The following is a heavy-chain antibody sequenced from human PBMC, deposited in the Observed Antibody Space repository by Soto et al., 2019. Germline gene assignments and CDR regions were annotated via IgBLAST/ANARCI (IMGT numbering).Heavy chain of an antibody. D-gene: IGHD2-2*01. CDR2: IDPSDSYT. CDR1: GYSFTSYW. J-gene: IGHJ5*02. V-gene: IGHV5-10-1*01. CDR3: ARQRTDCSSTSCYNWFDP. Sequence: PGESLKISCKGSGYSFTSYWISWVRQMPGKGLEWMGRIDPSDSYTNYSPSFQGHVTISADKSISTAYLQWSSLKASDTAMYYCARQRTDCSSTSCYNWFDPWGQGTLVTSPQ.